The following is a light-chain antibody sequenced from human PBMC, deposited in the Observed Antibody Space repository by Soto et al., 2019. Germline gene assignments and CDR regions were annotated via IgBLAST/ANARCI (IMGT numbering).Light chain of an antibody. Sequence: QTVVTQPPSASGTPGQRVTISWSGSNSNIGSNYVCWYQQLPGTAPKLLIYRNNQRPSGVPDRFSGSKSGTSASLAISGLRSEDEADYYCAAWDDSLSGLFGGGTKLTVL. J-gene: IGLJ3*02. V-gene: IGLV1-47*01. CDR3: AAWDDSLSGL. CDR2: RNN. CDR1: NSNIGSNY.